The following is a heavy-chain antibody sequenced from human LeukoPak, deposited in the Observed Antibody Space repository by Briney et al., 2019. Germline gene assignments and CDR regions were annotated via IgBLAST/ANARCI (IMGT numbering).Heavy chain of an antibody. CDR2: INAGNGNT. Sequence: ASVKVSCKASGYTFTSYAMHWVRQAPGQRLEWMGWINAGNGNTKYSQKFQGRVTITRDASASTAYMELSSLRSEDTAVYYCARVRGTWIQLWSAFDYWGQGTLVTVSS. J-gene: IGHJ4*02. CDR1: GYTFTSYA. V-gene: IGHV1-3*01. D-gene: IGHD5-18*01. CDR3: ARVRGTWIQLWSAFDY.